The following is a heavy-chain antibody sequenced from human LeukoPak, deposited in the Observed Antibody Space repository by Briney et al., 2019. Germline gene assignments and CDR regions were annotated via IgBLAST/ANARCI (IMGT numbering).Heavy chain of an antibody. V-gene: IGHV1-46*01. CDR2: INPSGGST. CDR1: GYTFTSYY. D-gene: IGHD2-15*01. CDR3: ARVHCSGGSCYGSGYFDY. J-gene: IGHJ4*02. Sequence: ASVKVSCKASGYTFTSYYMHWVRQAPGQGLEWMGIINPSGGSTSYAQKFQGRVTMTRDMSTSTVYMELSSLRSEDTAVYYCARVHCSGGSCYGSGYFDYWGQGTLVTVSS.